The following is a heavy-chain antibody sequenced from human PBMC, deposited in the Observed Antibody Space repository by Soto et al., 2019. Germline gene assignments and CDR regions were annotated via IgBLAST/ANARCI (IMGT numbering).Heavy chain of an antibody. Sequence: GASVKVSCKASGGTFSSYAISWVRQAPGQGLEWMGGIIPIFGTANYAQKFQGRVTITADESTSTAYMELSSLRSEDTAVYYCASIREVATIGYYYYGMDVWGQGTTVTVSS. J-gene: IGHJ6*02. D-gene: IGHD5-12*01. CDR2: IIPIFGTA. CDR1: GGTFSSYA. CDR3: ASIREVATIGYYYYGMDV. V-gene: IGHV1-69*13.